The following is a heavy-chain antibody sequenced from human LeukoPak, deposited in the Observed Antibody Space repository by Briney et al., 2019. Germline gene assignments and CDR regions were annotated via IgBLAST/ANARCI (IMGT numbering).Heavy chain of an antibody. CDR3: ARGGSAWDNPFDY. V-gene: IGHV1-2*02. Sequence: ASVNVSCKASGYTFTGYYIHWVRQAPGQGLEWMGWINPTSGGTKYAQKFQGRVTMTRDTSISTAYMELSRLRADDTAVFYCARGGSAWDNPFDYWGQGTLVTVSS. CDR1: GYTFTGYY. D-gene: IGHD6-19*01. J-gene: IGHJ4*02. CDR2: INPTSGGT.